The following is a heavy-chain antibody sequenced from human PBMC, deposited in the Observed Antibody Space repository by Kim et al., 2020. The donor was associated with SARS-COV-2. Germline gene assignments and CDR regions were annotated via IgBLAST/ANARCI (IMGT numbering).Heavy chain of an antibody. J-gene: IGHJ3*02. V-gene: IGHV3-48*03. Sequence: IYSADSVKGRVTISRDNGKDSLYLQMNSLRAEDTAVYYCASNYKFDAFDIWGQGTMVTVSS. CDR2: I. D-gene: IGHD1-1*01. CDR3: ASNYKFDAFDI.